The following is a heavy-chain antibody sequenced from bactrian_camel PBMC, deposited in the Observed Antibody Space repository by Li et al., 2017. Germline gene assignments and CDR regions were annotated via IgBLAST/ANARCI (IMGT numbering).Heavy chain of an antibody. V-gene: IGHV3S7*01. CDR1: GFSFSSYG. Sequence: QLVESGGGLVQPGGSLRLSCAASGFSFSSYGMSWVRQAPGKGLEWVSGVYNDGSNTGYADSVKGRFTISHDNVKNILYLQMDNLKPEDTGMYLCAAEPRLRGYCDTYLPYTSWGQGTQVTVS. CDR3: AAEPRLRGYCDTYLPYTS. CDR2: VYNDGSNT. D-gene: IGHD7*01. J-gene: IGHJ6*01.